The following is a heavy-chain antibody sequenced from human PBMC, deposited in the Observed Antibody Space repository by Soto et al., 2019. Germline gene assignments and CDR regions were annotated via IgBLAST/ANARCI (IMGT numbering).Heavy chain of an antibody. D-gene: IGHD5-12*01. Sequence: QMQLQESGPGLVKPPETQSLTCTVSGRSMGSHYWSWIRQTPGKGLEWVGHIYSTGSTPYNPSLESRVTISIDTSKNQFSLKPSSITAADTSMYYCARHQSGYEYGMTPLDYWGQGILVTVSS. CDR2: IYSTGST. V-gene: IGHV4-59*08. CDR1: GRSMGSHY. CDR3: ARHQSGYEYGMTPLDY. J-gene: IGHJ4*02.